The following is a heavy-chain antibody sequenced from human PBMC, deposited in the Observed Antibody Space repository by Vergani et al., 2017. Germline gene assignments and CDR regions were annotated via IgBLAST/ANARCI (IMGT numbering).Heavy chain of an antibody. CDR1: GGSVSSGSYY. CDR2: IYYSGST. D-gene: IGHD5-18*01. J-gene: IGHJ3*02. Sequence: QVQLQESGPGLVKPSETLSLTCTVSGGSVSSGSYYWSWIRQPPGKGLEWIGYIYYSGSTNYNPSLKSRGTISVDTSKNPFSLKLSSVTAADAAVYYCAGASGYSYGFNAFDIWGQGTMVTVSS. V-gene: IGHV4-61*01. CDR3: AGASGYSYGFNAFDI.